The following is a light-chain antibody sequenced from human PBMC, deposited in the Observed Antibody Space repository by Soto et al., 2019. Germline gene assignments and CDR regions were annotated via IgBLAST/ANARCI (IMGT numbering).Light chain of an antibody. CDR1: QTVTKNY. CDR3: QHYAHSPLT. CDR2: DVS. V-gene: IGKV3-20*01. J-gene: IGKJ4*01. Sequence: EIVLTQSPGTLSLSPGERGTLSCRASQTVTKNYLGWYQQKPGQAPRLLIYDVSKRATGIPYRFSGSGSGSDFTITIRRLEPEDFEVYYYQHYAHSPLTFGGGTKVEIK.